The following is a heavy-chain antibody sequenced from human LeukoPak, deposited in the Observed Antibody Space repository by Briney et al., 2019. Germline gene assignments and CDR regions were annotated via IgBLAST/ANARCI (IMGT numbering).Heavy chain of an antibody. CDR1: GFTFSSYG. V-gene: IGHV3-30*03. Sequence: GGSLRLSCAASGFTFSSYGMHWVRQAPGKGLEWVAVISYDGSNKYYADSVKGRFTVSRDNSKNTLYLQMNILRAEDTAVYYCARGAPVGYFDYWGQGTLVTVSS. J-gene: IGHJ4*02. CDR3: ARGAPVGYFDY. CDR2: ISYDGSNK.